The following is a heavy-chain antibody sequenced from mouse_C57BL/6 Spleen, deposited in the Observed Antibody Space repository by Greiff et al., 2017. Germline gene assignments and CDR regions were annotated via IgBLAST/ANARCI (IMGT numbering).Heavy chain of an antibody. CDR3: ARGGIFDY. CDR1: GYTFTSYW. Sequence: VQLKQPGAELVRPGSSVKLSCKASGYTFTSYWMHWVKQRPIQGLEWIGNIDPSDSETHYNQKFKDKATLTVDKSSSTAYMQLSSLTSEDSAVYYCARGGIFDYWGQGTTLTVSS. CDR2: IDPSDSET. V-gene: IGHV1-52*01. J-gene: IGHJ2*01.